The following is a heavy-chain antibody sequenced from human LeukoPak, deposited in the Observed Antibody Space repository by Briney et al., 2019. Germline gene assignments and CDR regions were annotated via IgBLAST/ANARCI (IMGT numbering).Heavy chain of an antibody. Sequence: GASVKVSCKASGYTFSNYGISWVRQAPGQGLEWMGWISVYNGNTNYAQKLQGRVTMTTDTSTSTAYMELRSLRSDDTAVYYCARVDTRVGFDPWGQGTLVTVSS. CDR1: GYTFSNYG. V-gene: IGHV1-18*01. J-gene: IGHJ5*02. CDR3: ARVDTRVGFDP. CDR2: ISVYNGNT. D-gene: IGHD5-18*01.